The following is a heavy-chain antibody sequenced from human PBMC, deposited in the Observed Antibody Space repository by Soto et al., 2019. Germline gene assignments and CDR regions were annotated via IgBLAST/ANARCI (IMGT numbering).Heavy chain of an antibody. J-gene: IGHJ6*02. Sequence: SETLSLTCTVSGGSISSYYWSWIRQPAGKGLEWIGRIYTSGSTNYNPSLKSRVTMSVDTSKNQFSLKLSSVTATDTAVYYCARDPRIAAAGTHYYYYGMDVWGQGTTVTVSS. CDR2: IYTSGST. CDR3: ARDPRIAAAGTHYYYYGMDV. D-gene: IGHD6-13*01. CDR1: GGSISSYY. V-gene: IGHV4-4*07.